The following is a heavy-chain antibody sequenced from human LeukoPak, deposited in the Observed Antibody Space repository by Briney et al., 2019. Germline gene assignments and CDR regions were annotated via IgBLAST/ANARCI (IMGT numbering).Heavy chain of an antibody. Sequence: GGSLRLSCAASGSILCSYGMLWVRQAPGKGLEWVAVIWYDGSNKYYADSVKGRFTISRDNSQNTLYQQMNSLRAEDTAVYYCARRYCSSTSCYFSNWFNPWGQGTLATVSS. CDR2: IWYDGSNK. CDR3: ARRYCSSTSCYFSNWFNP. D-gene: IGHD2-2*01. V-gene: IGHV3-33*01. CDR1: GSILCSYG. J-gene: IGHJ5*02.